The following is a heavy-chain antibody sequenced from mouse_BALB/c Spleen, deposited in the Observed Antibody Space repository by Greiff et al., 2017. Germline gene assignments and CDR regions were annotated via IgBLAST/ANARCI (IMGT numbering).Heavy chain of an antibody. CDR1: GYSITSGYY. Sequence: EVQLQESGPGLVKPSQSLSLTCSVPGYSITSGYYWNWIRQFPGNKLEWMGYISYDGSNNYNPSLKNRISITRDTSKNQFCLKLNSVTTEDTATYYCAREAARAPFAYWGQGTRVTVSA. J-gene: IGHJ3*01. D-gene: IGHD3-1*01. V-gene: IGHV3-6*02. CDR3: AREAARAPFAY. CDR2: ISYDGSN.